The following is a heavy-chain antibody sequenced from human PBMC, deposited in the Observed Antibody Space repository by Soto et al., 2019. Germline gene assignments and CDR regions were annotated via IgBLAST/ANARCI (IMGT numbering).Heavy chain of an antibody. D-gene: IGHD2-15*01. CDR3: VRGGGGGLFDP. V-gene: IGHV3-11*06. J-gene: IGHJ5*02. Sequence: PGGSLRLSCSGSGFTFGDSYMSWIRQAPGKGLEWLSYISPGSRYPAYADSVKGRFTISRDNAKRSLYLQMMSLTAEDTAIYYCVRGGGGGLFDPWGQGTMVTVSS. CDR2: ISPGSRYP. CDR1: GFTFGDSY.